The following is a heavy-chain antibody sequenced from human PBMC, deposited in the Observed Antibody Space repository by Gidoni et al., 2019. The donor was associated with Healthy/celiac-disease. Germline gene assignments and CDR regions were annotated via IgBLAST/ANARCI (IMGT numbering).Heavy chain of an antibody. CDR2: IYYSGST. Sequence: GYIYYSGSTNYNPSLKSRVTISVDTSKNQFSLKLSSVTAADTAVYYCARDRTDYYYYYMDVWGKGTTVTVSS. CDR3: ARDRTDYYYYYMDV. V-gene: IGHV4-59*01. J-gene: IGHJ6*03.